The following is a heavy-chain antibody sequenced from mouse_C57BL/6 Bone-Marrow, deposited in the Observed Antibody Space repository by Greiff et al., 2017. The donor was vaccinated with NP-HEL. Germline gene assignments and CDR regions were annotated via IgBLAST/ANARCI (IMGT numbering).Heavy chain of an antibody. J-gene: IGHJ1*03. D-gene: IGHD1-1*01. CDR3: ARHMNYGSSYDWYFDV. CDR2: IWSDGST. CDR1: GFSLTSYG. V-gene: IGHV2-6-1*01. Sequence: QVHVKQSGPGLVAPSQSLSITCTVSGFSLTSYGVHWVRQPPGKGLEWLVVIWSDGSTTYNSALKSRLSISKDNSKSQVFLKMNSLQTDDTAMYYCARHMNYGSSYDWYFDVWGTGTTVTVSS.